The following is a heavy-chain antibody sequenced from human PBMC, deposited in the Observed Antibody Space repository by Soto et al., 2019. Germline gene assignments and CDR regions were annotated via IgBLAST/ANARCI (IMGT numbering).Heavy chain of an antibody. D-gene: IGHD1-26*01. CDR2: LYTGTDT. Sequence: EVQLVESGGGLIQPGGSLRLSCAASGFTVSSTYLTWVRQAPGKGLEWVAILYTGTDTVYADSVKGRFTISRDSSKNTFYLLMKSLRAEDTAMYFCARSHYTGTYSGRFLDYWGQGSLVTVSS. CDR1: GFTVSSTY. V-gene: IGHV3-53*01. J-gene: IGHJ4*02. CDR3: ARSHYTGTYSGRFLDY.